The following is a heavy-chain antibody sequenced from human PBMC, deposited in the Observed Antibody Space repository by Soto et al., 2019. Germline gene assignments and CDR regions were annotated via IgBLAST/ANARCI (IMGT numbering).Heavy chain of an antibody. CDR1: GFTFSDYY. CDR3: AKEGTYYDFWSGYYRGYYYYGMDV. D-gene: IGHD3-3*01. V-gene: IGHV3-11*01. J-gene: IGHJ6*02. CDR2: ISSSGSGGST. Sequence: QVQLVESGGGLVKPGGSLRLSCAASGFTFSDYYMSWIRQAPGKGLEWVSYISSSGSGGSTYYADSVKGRFTISRDNSKNTLYLQMNSLRAEDTAVYYCAKEGTYYDFWSGYYRGYYYYGMDVWGQGTTVTVSS.